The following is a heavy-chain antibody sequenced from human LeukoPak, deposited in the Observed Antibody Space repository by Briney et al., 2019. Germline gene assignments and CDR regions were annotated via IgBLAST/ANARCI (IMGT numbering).Heavy chain of an antibody. Sequence: GASVKVSCKASGYTFTSYGISWVRQAPGQGLEWMGWISAYNGNTNYAQKLQGRVTMTTDTSTSTAYMELRSLRSDDTAVYYCARAWWADLGYCSGGSCYGVVSYMDVWGKGTTVTVSS. J-gene: IGHJ6*03. CDR1: GYTFTSYG. CDR2: ISAYNGNT. V-gene: IGHV1-18*01. D-gene: IGHD2-15*01. CDR3: ARAWWADLGYCSGGSCYGVVSYMDV.